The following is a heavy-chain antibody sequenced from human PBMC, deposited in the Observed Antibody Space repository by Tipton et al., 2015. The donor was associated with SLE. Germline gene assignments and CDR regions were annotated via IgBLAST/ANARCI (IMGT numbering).Heavy chain of an antibody. V-gene: IGHV4-59*01. CDR1: GGSINSYY. CDR2: IYYRGST. D-gene: IGHD3-22*01. CDR3: ARGGTYHDSSGNIDY. Sequence: TLSLTCTVSGGSINSYYWSWIRQPPGKGLEWIGYIYYRGSTIYNPSLKSRVTISLDTSKNQFSLKLSSVTAADTAVYYCARGGTYHDSSGNIDYWGQGTLVTASS. J-gene: IGHJ4*02.